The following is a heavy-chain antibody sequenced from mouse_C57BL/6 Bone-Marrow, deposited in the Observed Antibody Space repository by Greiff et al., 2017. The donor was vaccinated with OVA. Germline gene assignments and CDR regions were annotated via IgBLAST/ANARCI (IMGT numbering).Heavy chain of an antibody. J-gene: IGHJ4*01. CDR1: GFSLTSYG. V-gene: IGHV2-3*01. Sequence: VMLVESGPGLVAPSQSLSITCTVSGFSLTSYGVSWVRQPPGKGLEWLGVIWGDGSTNYHSALISRLSISKDNSKSQVFLKLNSLQTDDTATYYCASRLLWIYYYARDYWGQGTSVTVSS. D-gene: IGHD2-1*01. CDR2: IWGDGST. CDR3: ASRLLWIYYYARDY.